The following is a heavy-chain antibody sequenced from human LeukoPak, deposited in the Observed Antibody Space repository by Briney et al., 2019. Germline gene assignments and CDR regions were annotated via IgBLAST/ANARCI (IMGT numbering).Heavy chain of an antibody. J-gene: IGHJ6*02. CDR2: ISSSSSFI. V-gene: IGHV3-21*01. CDR3: ARDTSYYYYGMDV. CDR1: GFTFSTYS. Sequence: GGSLRLSCAASGFTFSTYSMNWVRQAPGKGLEWVSSISSSSSFIYYADSIKGRFTISRDNAKNSLYLQMNSLRAEDTAVYYCARDTSYYYYGMDVWGQGTTVTVSS.